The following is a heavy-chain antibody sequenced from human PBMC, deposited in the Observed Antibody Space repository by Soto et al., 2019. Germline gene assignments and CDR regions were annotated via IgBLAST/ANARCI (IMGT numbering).Heavy chain of an antibody. CDR2: IYWVGDR. J-gene: IGHJ4*02. CDR1: GFSFNTRGVG. D-gene: IGHD6-19*01. Sequence: QITLKESGPTLLKPTQTLALTCTFSGFSFNTRGVGVAWIRQPPGKALEWLAVIYWVGDRRYRPSLTDRLTITKDMSTMQVVLTRTNVDPVDTGTYYCAHLVPGPLSFAYWGQGALVTVSS. V-gene: IGHV2-5*02. CDR3: AHLVPGPLSFAY.